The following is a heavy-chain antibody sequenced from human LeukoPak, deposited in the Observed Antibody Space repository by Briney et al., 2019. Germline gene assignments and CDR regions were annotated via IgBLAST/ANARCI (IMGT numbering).Heavy chain of an antibody. CDR3: ARRNTADASIDF. J-gene: IGHJ4*02. V-gene: IGHV4-59*08. CDR2: VFYSGSN. D-gene: IGHD4-17*01. Sequence: SETLSLTCSVSGGSIIGHWWSCIRQPPGKGLEWIGDVFYSGSNNYNPSLKIRLTISLDTSKNQFSLTLRSVTATDTAMYYCARRNTADASIDFWGQGTLVTASS. CDR1: GGSIIGHW.